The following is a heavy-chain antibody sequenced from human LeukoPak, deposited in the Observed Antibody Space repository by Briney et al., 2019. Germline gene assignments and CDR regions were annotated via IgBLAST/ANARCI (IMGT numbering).Heavy chain of an antibody. J-gene: IGHJ6*03. Sequence: ASVKVSCKASGYTFTSYGISWVRQATGQGLEWMGWMNPNSGNTGYAQKFQGRVTITRNTSISTAYMELSSLRSEDTAVYYCARGQVGYYYYYMDVWGKGTTVTVSS. V-gene: IGHV1-8*03. CDR3: ARGQVGYYYYYMDV. CDR2: MNPNSGNT. CDR1: GYTFTSYG.